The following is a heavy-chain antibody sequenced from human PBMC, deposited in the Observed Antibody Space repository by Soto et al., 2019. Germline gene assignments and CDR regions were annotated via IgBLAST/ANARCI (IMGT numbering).Heavy chain of an antibody. CDR3: ARTGGPIDS. CDR2: TYYRSKWYS. Sequence: SQTLSLTCAISGDSVSSNSAAWNWIRQSPSRGFEWLGRTYYRSKWYSEYAVSVKGRITINPDPSKNHFSLQLNSVTPEDAAVYYCARTGGPIDSWGQGTLVTVSS. J-gene: IGHJ4*02. CDR1: GDSVSSNSAA. V-gene: IGHV6-1*01. D-gene: IGHD3-16*01.